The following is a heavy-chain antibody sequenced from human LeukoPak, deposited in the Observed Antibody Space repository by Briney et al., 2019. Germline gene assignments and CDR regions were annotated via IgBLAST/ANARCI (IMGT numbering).Heavy chain of an antibody. J-gene: IGHJ4*02. Sequence: PSETLSFTCTVSGGSISSYYWSWIRQPPGKGLEWIGYIYYSGSTNYNPSLKSRVTISVDTSKNQFSLKLSSVTAADTAVYYCARVDFWSGYRNFDYWGQGTLVTVSS. CDR2: IYYSGST. CDR1: GGSISSYY. CDR3: ARVDFWSGYRNFDY. D-gene: IGHD3-3*01. V-gene: IGHV4-59*08.